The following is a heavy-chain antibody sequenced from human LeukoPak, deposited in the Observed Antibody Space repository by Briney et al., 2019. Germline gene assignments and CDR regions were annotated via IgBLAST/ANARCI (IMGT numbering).Heavy chain of an antibody. Sequence: GASVKVSCKASGYTFTGYYMHWVRQAPGQGLEWMGWINPNSGGTNYAQKFQGWVTMTRDTSISTAYMELSRLRSDDTAVYYCARDFRYEVAGPYYYYGMDVWGQGTTVTVSS. CDR3: ARDFRYEVAGPYYYYGMDV. CDR2: INPNSGGT. CDR1: GYTFTGYY. J-gene: IGHJ6*02. D-gene: IGHD6-19*01. V-gene: IGHV1-2*04.